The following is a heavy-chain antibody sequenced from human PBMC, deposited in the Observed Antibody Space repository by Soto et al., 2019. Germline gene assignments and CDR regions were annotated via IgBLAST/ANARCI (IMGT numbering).Heavy chain of an antibody. CDR3: AILSN. Sequence: EVQLVETGGGLIQPGGSLRLSCAASGFTVSSNYMNWVRQAPGKGLEWLSIIYRDGTTYYADSVKGRFTISRDNFKNTLYLQMNNLRAEDPAVYYCAILSNWGQGTLVTVSS. D-gene: IGHD6-6*01. CDR2: IYRDGTT. J-gene: IGHJ4*02. CDR1: GFTVSSNY. V-gene: IGHV3-53*02.